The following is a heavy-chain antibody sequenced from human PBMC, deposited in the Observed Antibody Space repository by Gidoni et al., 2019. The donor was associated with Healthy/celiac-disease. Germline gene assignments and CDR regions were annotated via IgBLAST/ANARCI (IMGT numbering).Heavy chain of an antibody. CDR1: GSTFSSLA. CDR2: ISYDGSNK. CDR3: ARDGGNPYDFWSGWYYYYGMDV. V-gene: IGHV3-30*04. Sequence: QVQLVESGGGVVQPGRSLRPSCAASGSTFSSLAMHWVLQAPGKGLEWVAVISYDGSNKYYADSVKGRFTISRDNSKNTLYLQMNSLRAEDTAVYYCARDGGNPYDFWSGWYYYYGMDVWGQGTTVTVSS. D-gene: IGHD3-3*01. J-gene: IGHJ6*02.